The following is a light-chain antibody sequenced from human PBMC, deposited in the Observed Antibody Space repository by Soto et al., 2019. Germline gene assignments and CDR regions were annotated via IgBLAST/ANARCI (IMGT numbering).Light chain of an antibody. CDR3: LQNNTYPRT. CDR2: AAS. V-gene: IGKV1-17*01. CDR1: QGIRED. Sequence: DLQMTQSPSSLSAYVGDRVTITCRASQGIREDLVWYQQNPGKAPKRLIYAASTLQSGVPSRFSGSGSGTEFTLTITSLQPEDFATYYCLQNNTYPRTFGQGTKVEIK. J-gene: IGKJ1*01.